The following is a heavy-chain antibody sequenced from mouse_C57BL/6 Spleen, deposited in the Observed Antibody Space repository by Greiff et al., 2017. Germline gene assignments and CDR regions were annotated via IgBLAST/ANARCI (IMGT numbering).Heavy chain of an antibody. CDR3: ARSAVVEGMDY. D-gene: IGHD1-1*01. CDR1: GYTFTSYW. V-gene: IGHV1-7*01. CDR2: INPSSGYT. J-gene: IGHJ4*01. Sequence: QVQMPQSGADLAKPGASVKLSCKASGYTFTSYWMHWVKQRPGQGLEWIGYINPSSGYTKYNQKFKDKATLTADKSSSTAYMQLSSLTYEDSAVYYCARSAVVEGMDYWGQGTSVTVSS.